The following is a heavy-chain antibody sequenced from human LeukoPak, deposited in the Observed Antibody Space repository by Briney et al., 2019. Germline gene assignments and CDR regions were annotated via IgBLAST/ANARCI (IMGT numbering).Heavy chain of an antibody. V-gene: IGHV4-30-2*01. J-gene: IGHJ6*02. CDR1: GGSISSGGYS. D-gene: IGHD2-2*01. CDR2: IYHSGST. CDR3: ARDRIVVVPAAMPVYYYYGMDV. Sequence: TSETLSLTCAVSGGSISSGGYSWSWIRQPPGKGLEWIGYIYHSGSTYYNPSLKSRVTISVDTSKNQFSLKLSSVTAADTAVYYCARDRIVVVPAAMPVYYYYGMDVWGQGTTVTVSS.